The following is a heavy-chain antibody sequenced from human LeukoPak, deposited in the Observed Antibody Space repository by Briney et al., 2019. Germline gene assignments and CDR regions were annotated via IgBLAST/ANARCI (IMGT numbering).Heavy chain of an antibody. CDR1: GYTFTSYG. CDR3: ARDRAFGGVIDNPQYYFDY. D-gene: IGHD3-16*02. CDR2: ISAYNGNT. Sequence: ASVKVSCKASGYTFTSYGISWVRQAPGQGLECMGWISAYNGNTNYGKKVQGRVTMTTDTSTSTAYMELRSLRSDDTAVYYCARDRAFGGVIDNPQYYFDYWGQGTLVTVSS. V-gene: IGHV1-18*01. J-gene: IGHJ4*02.